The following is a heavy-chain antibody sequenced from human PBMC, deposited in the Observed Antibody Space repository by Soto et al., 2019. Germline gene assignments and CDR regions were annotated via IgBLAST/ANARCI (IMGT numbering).Heavy chain of an antibody. Sequence: PGGSLRLSCVASGFTFSSPWMHWVRQSPGKGLVWVSRINSDGSDTTYADSVKGRFTISRDDSKNMLYLQMDSLRAEDTAVYYCATTGMGVTYYYYYYGMDVWGQGTTVTVSS. V-gene: IGHV3-74*01. CDR1: GFTFSSPW. D-gene: IGHD1-26*01. CDR3: ATTGMGVTYYYYYYGMDV. CDR2: INSDGSDT. J-gene: IGHJ6*02.